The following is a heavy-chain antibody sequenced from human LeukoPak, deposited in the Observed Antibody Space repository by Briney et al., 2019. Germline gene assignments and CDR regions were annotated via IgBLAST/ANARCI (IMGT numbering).Heavy chain of an antibody. J-gene: IGHJ5*02. Sequence: SETLSLTCAVYGGSVSSGSYYWSWIRQPPGKGLEWIGYIYYSGSTNYNPSLKSRVTISVDTSKNQFSLKLSSVTAADTAVYYCARAPRVPKSWFDPWGQGTLVTVSS. CDR1: GGSVSSGSYY. V-gene: IGHV4-61*01. CDR2: IYYSGST. CDR3: ARAPRVPKSWFDP.